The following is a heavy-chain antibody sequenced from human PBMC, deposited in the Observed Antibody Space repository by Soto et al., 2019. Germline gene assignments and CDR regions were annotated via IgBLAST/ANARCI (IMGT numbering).Heavy chain of an antibody. Sequence: GGSLRLSCAASGFTFSSYAMSWVRQAPGKGLEWVSAISGSGGSTYYADSVKGRFTISRDNSKNTLYLQMNSLRAEDTAVYYCAKDRGLYCSSTSCHFDYWGQGTLVTVSS. D-gene: IGHD2-2*01. V-gene: IGHV3-23*01. CDR2: ISGSGGST. J-gene: IGHJ4*02. CDR1: GFTFSSYA. CDR3: AKDRGLYCSSTSCHFDY.